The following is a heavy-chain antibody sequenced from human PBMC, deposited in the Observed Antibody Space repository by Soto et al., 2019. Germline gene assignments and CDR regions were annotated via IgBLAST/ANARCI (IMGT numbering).Heavy chain of an antibody. Sequence: ASVKVSCKASGYTFTGYYMHWVRQAPGQGLEWMGWINPNSGGTNYAQKFQGWVTMTRDTSISTAYMELSRLRSDDTAVYYCARDNGSGSSSTLDYWGQRPRITFST. CDR2: INPNSGGT. CDR1: GYTFTGYY. CDR3: ARDNGSGSSSTLDY. V-gene: IGHV1-2*04. J-gene: IGHJ4*02. D-gene: IGHD1-26*01.